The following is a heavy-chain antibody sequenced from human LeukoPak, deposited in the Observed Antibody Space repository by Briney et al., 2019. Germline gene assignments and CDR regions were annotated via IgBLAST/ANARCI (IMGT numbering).Heavy chain of an antibody. CDR1: GGTFSSYA. CDR2: IIPILGIA. D-gene: IGHD1-26*01. V-gene: IGHV1-69*04. CDR3: ARDGMGATSYYYYYGMDV. J-gene: IGHJ6*02. Sequence: ASVKVSCKASGGTFSSYAISWVRQAPGQGLEWMGRIIPILGIANYAQKFQGRVTITADKSTSTAYMELSSLRSEDTAVYYCARDGMGATSYYYYYGMDVWGQGTTVTVSS.